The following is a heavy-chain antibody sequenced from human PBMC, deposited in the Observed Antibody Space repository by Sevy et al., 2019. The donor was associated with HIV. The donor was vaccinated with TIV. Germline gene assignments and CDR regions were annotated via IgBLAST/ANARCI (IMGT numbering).Heavy chain of an antibody. CDR3: AREGCTKPHDY. V-gene: IGHV3-23*01. Sequence: GGCLRLSCAASGLTFSKYSMSWVRQPPGKGLEWVSTLSFGCGEINHADSVKGRFTISSDNSKNSLYLQMNNLRAEDTAVYYCAREGCTKPHDYWGQGTLVTVSS. CDR1: GLTFSKYS. J-gene: IGHJ4*02. D-gene: IGHD2-8*01. CDR2: LSFGCGEI.